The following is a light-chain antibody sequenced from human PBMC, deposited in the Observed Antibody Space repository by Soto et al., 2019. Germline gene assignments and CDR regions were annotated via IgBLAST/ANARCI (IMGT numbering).Light chain of an antibody. CDR3: SSYAASNNFYV. J-gene: IGLJ1*01. Sequence: QSVLTQPPSASGSPRQSVTISCTGTSSDVGGYNYVSWYQQHPGKAPKLMIYEVSKRPSGVPDRFSGSKSGNTASLTVSGLQAEDEAAYYCSSYAASNNFYVFGTGTKVTV. V-gene: IGLV2-8*01. CDR1: SSDVGGYNY. CDR2: EVS.